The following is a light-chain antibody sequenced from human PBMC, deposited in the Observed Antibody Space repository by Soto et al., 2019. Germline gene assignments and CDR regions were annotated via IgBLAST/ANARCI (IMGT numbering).Light chain of an antibody. Sequence: DTVMTQSPLTMSVSPGERATLACRASQSVSSNLAWYQQKPGQAPRLLIYAASTRATGIPARFSGSGSGTDFTLTISSLQSEDFAVYYCQQYNNWPRTFGQGTKVEIK. J-gene: IGKJ1*01. CDR3: QQYNNWPRT. V-gene: IGKV3-15*01. CDR1: QSVSSN. CDR2: AAS.